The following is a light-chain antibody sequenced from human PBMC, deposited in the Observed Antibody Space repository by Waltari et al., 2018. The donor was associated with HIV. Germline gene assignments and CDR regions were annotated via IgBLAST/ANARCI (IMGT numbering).Light chain of an antibody. V-gene: IGLV1-44*01. Sequence: QSVLTQPPSVSGAPGQRVTISCSGTTSTVGAHAVNWYRHLPGAAPKVVIFSSDERPSGVPCRFSGSKSGTSASLAISGLHSDDEGTYYCSTWDDSLNVVVFGGGTTLTVL. CDR3: STWDDSLNVVV. CDR1: TSTVGAHA. CDR2: SSD. J-gene: IGLJ2*01.